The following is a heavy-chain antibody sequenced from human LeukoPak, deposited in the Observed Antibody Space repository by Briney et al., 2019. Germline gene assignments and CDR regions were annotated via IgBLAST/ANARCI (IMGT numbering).Heavy chain of an antibody. J-gene: IGHJ2*01. CDR3: ARTTVVEWYFDV. D-gene: IGHD4-23*01. CDR1: GSSFTNYW. V-gene: IGHV5-10-1*01. CDR2: IDPSDSYT. Sequence: GESLKISCQGSGSSFTNYWVTWVRQMPGKGLEWMGRIDPSDSYTNYSPAFQGHVTISADKSISTAYLQWSSLKTSDTAIYYCARTTVVEWYFDVWGRGTLVTVPS.